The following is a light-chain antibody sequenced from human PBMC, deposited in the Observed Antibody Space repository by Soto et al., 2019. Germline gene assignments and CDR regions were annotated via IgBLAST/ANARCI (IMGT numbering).Light chain of an antibody. CDR3: QQRSHWPS. Sequence: EIVLTQSPVTLSLSPGERATLSCRASQSVSNYLAWNQQKPGQAPRLLIYDASNRATGIPPRFSGSGSGTDFTLTISSLEPEDFAVYYCQQRSHWPSFGGGTKVEIK. V-gene: IGKV3-11*01. CDR1: QSVSNY. CDR2: DAS. J-gene: IGKJ4*01.